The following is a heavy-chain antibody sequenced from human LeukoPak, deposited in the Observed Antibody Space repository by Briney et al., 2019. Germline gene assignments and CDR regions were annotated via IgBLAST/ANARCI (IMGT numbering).Heavy chain of an antibody. CDR2: IIPIFGTA. V-gene: IGHV1-69*13. D-gene: IGHD6-19*01. CDR1: GGTFSSYA. J-gene: IGHJ3*02. Sequence: SVKVSCKASGGTFSSYAISWVRQALGQGLEWMGGIIPIFGTANYAQKFQGRVTITADESTSTAYMELSSLRSEDTAVYYCATLTPPSGEEWLIFRGTFDIWGQGTMVTVSS. CDR3: ATLTPPSGEEWLIFRGTFDI.